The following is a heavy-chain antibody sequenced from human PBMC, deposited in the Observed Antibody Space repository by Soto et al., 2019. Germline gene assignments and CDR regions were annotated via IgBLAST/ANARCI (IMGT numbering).Heavy chain of an antibody. CDR1: GFTFSSYS. J-gene: IGHJ6*01. Sequence: GGSLRLSCAASGFTFSSYSMNWVRQAPGKGLEWVSSISSSSSYIYYADSVKGRFTNSRDNAKNSLYLQMNSLRAEDTAVYYYARPDRGYYDGMEVWGQGSMVTVSS. CDR2: ISSSSSYI. V-gene: IGHV3-21*01. D-gene: IGHD3-22*01. CDR3: ARPDRGYYDGMEV.